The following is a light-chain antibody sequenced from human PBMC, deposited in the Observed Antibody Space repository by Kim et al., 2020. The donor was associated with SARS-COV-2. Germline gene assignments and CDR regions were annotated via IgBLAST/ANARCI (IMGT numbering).Light chain of an antibody. CDR2: QDS. Sequence: SLSPGQTASLTCSGDKLGDKYACWYQQKPGQSPVLVIYQDSKRPSGIPERFSGSNSGNTATLTISGTQAMDEADYYCQAWDSSHVVFGGGTQLTVL. J-gene: IGLJ2*01. CDR3: QAWDSSHVV. CDR1: KLGDKY. V-gene: IGLV3-1*01.